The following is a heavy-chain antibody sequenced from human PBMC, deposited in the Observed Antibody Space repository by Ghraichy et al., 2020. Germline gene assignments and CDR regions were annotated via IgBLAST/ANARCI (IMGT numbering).Heavy chain of an antibody. D-gene: IGHD2-2*01. J-gene: IGHJ3*02. CDR1: GGSVSSNSVSYY. CDR2: IHNSGSS. Sequence: SETLSLTCTVSGGSVSSNSVSYYWSWIRQPPGKGLEWIGYIHNSGSSNYNPSLKNRVTTSVDTSRNQFSLKLSSVTAADTAVYYCARMSCGSSSCDHALAIWGQWTMVTVSS. V-gene: IGHV4-61*01. CDR3: ARMSCGSSSCDHALAI.